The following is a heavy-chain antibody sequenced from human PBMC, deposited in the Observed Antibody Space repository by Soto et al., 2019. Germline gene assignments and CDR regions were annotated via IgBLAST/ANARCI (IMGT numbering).Heavy chain of an antibody. Sequence: GGSLRLSCAASGFTFSEESVTWVRQAPVKRLERVAQINPQGSDKEFLDSVKRRFTISRDNPKTYIFLQMNSLRAEETAVYYCARGHYGLDVWGQGTTVTVSS. V-gene: IGHV3-7*05. CDR2: INPQGSDK. CDR1: GFTFSEES. CDR3: ARGHYGLDV. J-gene: IGHJ6*02.